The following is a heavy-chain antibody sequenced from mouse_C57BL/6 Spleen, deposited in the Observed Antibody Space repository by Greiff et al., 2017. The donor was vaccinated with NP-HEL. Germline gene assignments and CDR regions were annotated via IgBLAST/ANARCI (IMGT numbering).Heavy chain of an antibody. V-gene: IGHV1-5*01. CDR1: GYTFTSYW. J-gene: IGHJ1*03. Sequence: EVKVEESGTVLARPGASVKMSCKTSGYTFTSYWMHWVKQRPGQGLEWIGAIYPGNSDTSYNQKFKGKAKLTAVTSASTAYMELSSLTNEDSAVYYCTRWDYSNYVYFDVWGTGTTVTVSS. CDR3: TRWDYSNYVYFDV. D-gene: IGHD2-5*01. CDR2: IYPGNSDT.